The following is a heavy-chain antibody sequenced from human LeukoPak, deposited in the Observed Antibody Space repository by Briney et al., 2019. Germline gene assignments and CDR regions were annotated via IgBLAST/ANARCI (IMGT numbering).Heavy chain of an antibody. CDR2: ISPSGGST. V-gene: IGHV3-23*01. CDR3: ARLRWEVTHYWYFDL. D-gene: IGHD4-23*01. J-gene: IGHJ2*01. Sequence: PGGSLRLSCAASEFTFNNYAMSWVRQAPGKGLEWVSAISPSGGSTYFADSVRGRFTISRDNSKNTVYVQMNSLRAEDTAVYYCARLRWEVTHYWYFDLWGRGTLVTVSS. CDR1: EFTFNNYA.